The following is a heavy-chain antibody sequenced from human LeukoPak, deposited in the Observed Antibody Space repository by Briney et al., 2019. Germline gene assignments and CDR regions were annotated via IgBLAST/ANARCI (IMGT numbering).Heavy chain of an antibody. CDR2: ISSSSSYI. CDR1: GFTFITYS. CDR3: ARDGQQLVGSRYYYGMDV. D-gene: IGHD6-13*01. J-gene: IGHJ6*02. V-gene: IGHV3-21*01. Sequence: GGSLRLSCAASGFTFITYSMNWVRQAPGKGLEWVSSISSSSSYIYYADSVRGRFTISRDNAKNSLYLQMNSLRAEDTAVYYCARDGQQLVGSRYYYGMDVWGQGTTVTVSS.